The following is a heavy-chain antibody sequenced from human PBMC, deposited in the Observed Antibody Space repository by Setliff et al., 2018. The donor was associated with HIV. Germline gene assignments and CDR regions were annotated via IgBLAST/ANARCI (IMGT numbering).Heavy chain of an antibody. V-gene: IGHV1-8*03. J-gene: IGHJ4*02. Sequence: ASVKVSCKTSGYTFTSHDIDWVRQAPGQGLEWMGWMNPKSGNTGYADSVRGRFTISRDNAKNSLHLQMDSLKAEDTAFYYCARPRILYNFWSGYCDWGQGTLVTVSS. CDR1: GYTFTSHD. D-gene: IGHD3-3*01. CDR3: ARPRILYNFWSGYCD. CDR2: MNPKSGNT.